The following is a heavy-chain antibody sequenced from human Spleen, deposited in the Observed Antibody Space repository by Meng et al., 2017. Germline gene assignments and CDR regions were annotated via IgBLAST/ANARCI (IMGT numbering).Heavy chain of an antibody. V-gene: IGHV3-7*01. Sequence: GGSLRLSCAASGFTFSSYWMSWVRQAPGKGLEWVANIKEDGSERFYVGSVKGRFTISRDNAMNSLYLQMNSLRAEDTALYYCAMGWGSSRAFDFWGQGTLVTVSS. CDR1: GFTFSSYW. J-gene: IGHJ4*02. CDR2: IKEDGSER. D-gene: IGHD6-6*01. CDR3: AMGWGSSRAFDF.